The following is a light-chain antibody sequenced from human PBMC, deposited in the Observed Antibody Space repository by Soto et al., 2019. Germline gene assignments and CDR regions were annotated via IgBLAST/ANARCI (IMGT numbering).Light chain of an antibody. CDR2: GAS. Sequence: EVVLTQSPGTLSLSLGEKATLSCRASQSVTAFLAWYQQKPGQAPRLLIYGASGRATGIPDRFSGSGSGTDFTLTISKLEPDDFAVYYCQQYAGFPLTFGGGTKVEFK. J-gene: IGKJ4*01. CDR1: QSVTAF. CDR3: QQYAGFPLT. V-gene: IGKV3-20*01.